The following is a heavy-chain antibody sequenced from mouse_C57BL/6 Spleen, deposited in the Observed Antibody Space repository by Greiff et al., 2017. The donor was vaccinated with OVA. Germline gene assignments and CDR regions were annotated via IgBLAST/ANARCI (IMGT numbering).Heavy chain of an antibody. CDR3: TRDLYYGSRFWYFDV. D-gene: IGHD1-1*01. CDR1: GFTFSSYA. V-gene: IGHV5-9-1*02. Sequence: EVQRVESGEGLVKPGGSLKLSCAASGFTFSSYAMSWVRQTPEKRLEWVAYISSGGDYIYYADTVKGRFTISRDNARNTLYLQMSSLKSEDTAMYYCTRDLYYGSRFWYFDVWGTGTTVTVSS. J-gene: IGHJ1*03. CDR2: ISSGGDYI.